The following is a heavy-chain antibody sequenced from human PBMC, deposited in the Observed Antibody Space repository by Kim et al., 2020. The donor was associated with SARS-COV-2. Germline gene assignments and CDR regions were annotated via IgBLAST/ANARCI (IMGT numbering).Heavy chain of an antibody. CDR1: GFTFDDYA. V-gene: IGHV3-9*01. Sequence: GGSLRLSCAASGFTFDDYAMHWVRQAPGKGLEWVSGISWNSGSIGYADSVKGRFTISRDNAKNSLYLQMNSLRAEDTALYYCARQHPWRYYYDSSGYYSWFDPWGQGTLVTVSS. CDR3: ARQHPWRYYYDSSGYYSWFDP. D-gene: IGHD3-22*01. CDR2: ISWNSGSI. J-gene: IGHJ5*02.